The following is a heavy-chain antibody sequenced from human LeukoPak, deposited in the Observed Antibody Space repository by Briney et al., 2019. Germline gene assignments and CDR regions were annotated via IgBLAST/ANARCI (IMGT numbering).Heavy chain of an antibody. CDR1: GFTFSSYN. CDR2: ISSSGGTI. Sequence: GGSLRLSCAASGFTFSSYNMNWVRQAPGKGLEWVSYISSSGGTIYYADSVKGRFTISRDNAKNSLYLQMNSLRAEDTAVYYCAELGITMIGGVWGKGTRSPSPQ. CDR3: AELGITMIGGV. J-gene: IGHJ6*04. D-gene: IGHD3-10*02. V-gene: IGHV3-48*04.